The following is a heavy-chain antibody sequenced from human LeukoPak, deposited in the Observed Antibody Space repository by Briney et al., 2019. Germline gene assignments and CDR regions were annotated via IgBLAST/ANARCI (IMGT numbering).Heavy chain of an antibody. CDR2: IYYSGST. D-gene: IGHD5-24*01. Sequence: SETLSLTCAVYGGSFSSYYWSWIRHPPGKGLEWIGYIYYSGSTNYNPSLKSRVTISVDTSKNQFSLKLSSVTAADTAVYYCAREGVEMATIGEGYFDYWGQGTLVTVSS. V-gene: IGHV4-59*01. J-gene: IGHJ4*02. CDR3: AREGVEMATIGEGYFDY. CDR1: GGSFSSYY.